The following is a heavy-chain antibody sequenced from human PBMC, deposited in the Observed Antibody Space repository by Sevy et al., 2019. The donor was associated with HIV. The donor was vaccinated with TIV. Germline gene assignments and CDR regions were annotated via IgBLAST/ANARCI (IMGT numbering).Heavy chain of an antibody. CDR2: INPNTGGT. V-gene: IGHV1-2*04. D-gene: IGHD3-9*01. Sequence: ASVKVSCKASGYSFTGYYMHWVRQAPGQGVEWMGWINPNTGGTNYAQKFQGWVTMTRDTSISTAYMELSRLRSDDTAVYYCARQWGVVDWPYFDYWGQRTLVTVSS. J-gene: IGHJ4*02. CDR1: GYSFTGYY. CDR3: ARQWGVVDWPYFDY.